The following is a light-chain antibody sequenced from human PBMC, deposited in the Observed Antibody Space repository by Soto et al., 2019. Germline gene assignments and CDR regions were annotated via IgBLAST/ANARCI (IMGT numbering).Light chain of an antibody. CDR3: HQYNTYSQT. CDR2: DAS. CDR1: QSISGW. J-gene: IGKJ1*01. Sequence: DIQMTQSPPTLSASVGDRVTLTCRASQSISGWLAWYQQKPGKAPKLLIYDASTLESGVPSRFSGSGSGTEFTLTISSLQPEDCATYYCHQYNTYSQTFGQGTKVEI. V-gene: IGKV1-5*01.